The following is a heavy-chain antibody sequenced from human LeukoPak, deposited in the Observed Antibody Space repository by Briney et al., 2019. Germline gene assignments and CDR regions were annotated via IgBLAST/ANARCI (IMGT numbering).Heavy chain of an antibody. CDR3: ARDLPRLYSKNYYYYYMDV. CDR2: IIPIFGTA. J-gene: IGHJ6*03. V-gene: IGHV1-69*05. CDR1: GGTFSSYA. D-gene: IGHD3-16*01. Sequence: SVKVSCKASGGTFSSYAISWVRQAPGQGLEWMGGIIPIFGTANYAQKFQGRVTITTDESTSTAYMELSSLRSEDTAVYYCARDLPRLYSKNYYYYYMDVWGKGTTVTVSS.